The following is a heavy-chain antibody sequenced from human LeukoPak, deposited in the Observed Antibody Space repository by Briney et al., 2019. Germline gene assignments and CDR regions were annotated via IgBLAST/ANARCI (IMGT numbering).Heavy chain of an antibody. V-gene: IGHV3-23*01. Sequence: GGSLRLSCAASGFTFSNYGMSWVRQGPGKGLEWVSGITGSGGSTNYADSVKGRFTISRDNSKNTLYLQMNSLRAEDTAVYYCAKDLGRYRNNYFDYWGQGSPVTVSS. CDR2: ITGSGGST. CDR1: GFTFSNYG. D-gene: IGHD1-26*01. J-gene: IGHJ4*02. CDR3: AKDLGRYRNNYFDY.